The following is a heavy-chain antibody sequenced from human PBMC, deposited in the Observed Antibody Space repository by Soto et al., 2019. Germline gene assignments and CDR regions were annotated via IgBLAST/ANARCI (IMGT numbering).Heavy chain of an antibody. D-gene: IGHD6-13*01. CDR1: GDSFSSYA. CDR2: IIPIFETA. Sequence: QVQLVQSGAEMKKPGSSVKVSCKVSGDSFSSYAISWVRQAPGEGLEWVGGIIPIFETANYAQNFQGRVTIKAVESTTTAYLEVTRLRHQDTAVFYCAASDSSSWQHDYWGQGTLITVSS. V-gene: IGHV1-69*01. CDR3: AASDSSSWQHDY. J-gene: IGHJ4*02.